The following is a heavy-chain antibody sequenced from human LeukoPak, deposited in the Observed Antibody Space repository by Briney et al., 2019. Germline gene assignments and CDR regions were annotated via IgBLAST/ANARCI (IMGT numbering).Heavy chain of an antibody. CDR2: INHSGST. CDR1: GGCFSDYY. Sequence: SETLSLTCAVYGGCFSDYYWSWIRQPPGRGLEWIGEINHSGSTNYNPSLKSRVTISVDTSKNQFSLKLSSVTAADTAVYYCASCSDNCYLRYFDLWGRGTLVTVSS. V-gene: IGHV4-34*01. D-gene: IGHD2-21*02. CDR3: ASCSDNCYLRYFDL. J-gene: IGHJ2*01.